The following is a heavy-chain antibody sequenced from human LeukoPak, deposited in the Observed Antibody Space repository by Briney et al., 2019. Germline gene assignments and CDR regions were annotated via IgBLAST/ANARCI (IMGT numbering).Heavy chain of an antibody. CDR1: GFTFSSYA. V-gene: IGHV3-30-3*01. CDR3: AREARWGAFDI. Sequence: GRPLRLSCAASGFTFSSYAMLWVRQAPGKGLEGVAVISYDGSNKYYADSVKGRFTISRDNSKNTLYLQMNSLRAEDTAVYYCAREARWGAFDIWGQGTMVTVSS. CDR2: ISYDGSNK. D-gene: IGHD3-16*01. J-gene: IGHJ3*02.